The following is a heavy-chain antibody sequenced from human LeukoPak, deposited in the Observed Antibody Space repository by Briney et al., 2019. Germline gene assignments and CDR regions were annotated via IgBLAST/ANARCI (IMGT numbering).Heavy chain of an antibody. D-gene: IGHD3-22*01. CDR3: AQEHFDTSGYYSRFDN. V-gene: IGHV3-23*01. J-gene: IGHJ4*02. Sequence: GGSLRLSCAASGFTFPRHAMSWVRQAPGKGLEWVASSGGSGGRTHYADSVKGRFTISRDNSQNTVYLHMNSLRADDTAVYYCAQEHFDTSGYYSRFDNWGQGILSPSPQ. CDR1: GFTFPRHA. CDR2: SGGSGGRT.